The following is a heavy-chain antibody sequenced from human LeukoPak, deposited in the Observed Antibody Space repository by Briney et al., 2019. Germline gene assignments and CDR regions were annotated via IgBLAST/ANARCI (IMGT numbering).Heavy chain of an antibody. J-gene: IGHJ6*03. V-gene: IGHV3-66*01. CDR3: ARAYYYYYYYMDV. Sequence: GGSLRLSCIVSGFTFSSYAMNWVRQAPGKGLEWVSVIYSGGSTYYADSVKGRFTISRDNSKNTLYLQMNSLRAEDTAVYYCARAYYYYYYYMDVWGKGTTVTISS. CDR1: GFTFSSYA. CDR2: IYSGGST.